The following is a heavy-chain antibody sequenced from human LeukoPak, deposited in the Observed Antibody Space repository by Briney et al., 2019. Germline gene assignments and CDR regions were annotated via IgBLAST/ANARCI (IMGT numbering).Heavy chain of an antibody. Sequence: GGSLRLSCAASGFTFSSYAMSWVRQAPGKGLEWVSAISGGGDSTYFADSVKGRFTISRDNSKNTMYLQMTSLRAEDTAVYYCAKGSTSWYPFDYWGQGTLVTVSS. CDR2: ISGGGDST. D-gene: IGHD6-13*01. CDR3: AKGSTSWYPFDY. CDR1: GFTFSSYA. V-gene: IGHV3-23*01. J-gene: IGHJ4*02.